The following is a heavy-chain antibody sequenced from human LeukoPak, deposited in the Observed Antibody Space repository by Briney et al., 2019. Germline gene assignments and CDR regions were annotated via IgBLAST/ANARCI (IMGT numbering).Heavy chain of an antibody. V-gene: IGHV1-8*01. CDR2: MNPNSGNT. CDR1: GYTFTSYD. D-gene: IGHD5-18*01. Sequence: ASVKVSCKASGYTFTSYDINWVRQATGQGLEWMGWMNPNSGNTGYAQKLQGRVTMTTDTSTSTAYMELRSLRSDDTAVYYCARDGAAMSSYYYYYMDVWGKGTTVTVSS. J-gene: IGHJ6*03. CDR3: ARDGAAMSSYYYYYMDV.